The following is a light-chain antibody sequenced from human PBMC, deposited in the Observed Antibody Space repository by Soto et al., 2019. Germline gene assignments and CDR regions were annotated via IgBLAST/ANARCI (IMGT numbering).Light chain of an antibody. CDR2: DVS. J-gene: IGLJ1*01. Sequence: QSALTQPASVSGSPGQSITISCTGTSSDVGGYNYVSWYQQHPGKAPKLMIYDVSNRPSGVSNRFSGSKSGNTASLTISGLQAEDEADYYCKSYTTSSTIVFGTGTKVTVL. CDR1: SSDVGGYNY. V-gene: IGLV2-14*01. CDR3: KSYTTSSTIV.